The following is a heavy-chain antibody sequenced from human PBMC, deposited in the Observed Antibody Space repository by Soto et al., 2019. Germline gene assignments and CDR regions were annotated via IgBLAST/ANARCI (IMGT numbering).Heavy chain of an antibody. CDR2: IIPILGIA. D-gene: IGHD5-12*01. J-gene: IGHJ3*02. V-gene: IGHV1-69*04. Sequence: ASVKVSCKASGGTFSSYTISWVRQAPGQGLEWMGRIIPILGIANYAQKFQGRVTITADKSTSTADMELSSLRSEDAAVYYCARDIGYALDDAFDIWGQGTMVTV. CDR1: GGTFSSYT. CDR3: ARDIGYALDDAFDI.